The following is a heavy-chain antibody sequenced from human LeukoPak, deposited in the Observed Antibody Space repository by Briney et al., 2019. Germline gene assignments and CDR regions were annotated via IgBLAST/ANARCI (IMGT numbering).Heavy chain of an antibody. J-gene: IGHJ6*02. CDR3: AREDPQTTVPEGMDV. V-gene: IGHV4-59*01. CDR2: IYYSGTT. CDR1: GGSISYYY. Sequence: PSETLSLTCTVSGGSISYYYWSWIRQSPGKGLEWTGYIYYSGTTNYNPSLKSRVTISVDTSKNQFSLQLRSVTAADTAVYYCAREDPQTTVPEGMDVWGQGTTVTVSS. D-gene: IGHD4-17*01.